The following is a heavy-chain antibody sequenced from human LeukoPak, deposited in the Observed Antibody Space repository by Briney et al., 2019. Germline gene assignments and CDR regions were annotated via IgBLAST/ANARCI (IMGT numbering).Heavy chain of an antibody. CDR1: GFTFSSYA. CDR2: ISGSGGST. Sequence: GGSLRLSCAASGFTFSSYAMSWVRQAPGKGLEWVSAISGSGGSTYYADSVKGRFTISRDNSKNTLYLQMNSLRAEDTAVYYCAKAPRRWELLEGSLRYYYYMDVWGKGTTVTVSS. J-gene: IGHJ6*03. D-gene: IGHD1-26*01. V-gene: IGHV3-23*01. CDR3: AKAPRRWELLEGSLRYYYYMDV.